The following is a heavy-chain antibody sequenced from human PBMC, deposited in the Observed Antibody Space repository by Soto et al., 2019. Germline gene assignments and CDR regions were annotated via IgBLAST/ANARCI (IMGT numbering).Heavy chain of an antibody. CDR2: ISGSGGST. CDR1: GFTFSSYA. Sequence: GESLRLSCTASGFTFSSYAMSWVRQAPGKGLEWVSAISGSGGSTYYADSVKGRFTISRDNSKNTLYLQMNSLRAEDTAVYYCAKGSYDRSGWAAPLWEWGQGTLVTVS. J-gene: IGHJ4*02. D-gene: IGHD3-22*01. V-gene: IGHV3-23*01. CDR3: AKGSYDRSGWAAPLWE.